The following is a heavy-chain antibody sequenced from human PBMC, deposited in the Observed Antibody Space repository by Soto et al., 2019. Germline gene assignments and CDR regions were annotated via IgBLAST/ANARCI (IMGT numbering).Heavy chain of an antibody. CDR1: GYTFTGCY. CDR2: INRYSGGT. CDR3: ARHSSIVAGDSWFDP. J-gene: IGHJ5*02. D-gene: IGHD5-12*01. V-gene: IGHV1-2*02. Sequence: SVRVCCTASGYTFTGCYMNRVRQVPGHERAWMGWINRYSGGTNYAQKFQGRVTMTRDTSISTAYMELSRLRSDDTAVYYCARHSSIVAGDSWFDPWGHGTLVTVSS.